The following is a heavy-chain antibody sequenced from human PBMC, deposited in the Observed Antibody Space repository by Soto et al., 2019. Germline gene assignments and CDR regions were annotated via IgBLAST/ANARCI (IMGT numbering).Heavy chain of an antibody. CDR1: GFTFSSYA. Sequence: LRLSCAASGFTFSSYAMHWVRQAPGKGLERVAVISYDGSNKYYADSVKGRFTISRDNSKNTLYLQMNSLRAEDTAVYYCARESRYCSSTSCSGGPFYYYYYGMDVWGQGTTVTVSS. CDR3: ARESRYCSSTSCSGGPFYYYYYGMDV. J-gene: IGHJ6*02. CDR2: ISYDGSNK. D-gene: IGHD2-2*01. V-gene: IGHV3-30-3*01.